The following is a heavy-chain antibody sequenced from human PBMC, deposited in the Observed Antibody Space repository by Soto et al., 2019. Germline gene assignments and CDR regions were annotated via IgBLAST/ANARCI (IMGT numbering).Heavy chain of an antibody. D-gene: IGHD2-21*01. CDR3: ARKGLDFGSEPDG. V-gene: IGHV3-49*03. J-gene: IGHJ4*02. CDR2: VRSNAYGAAI. Sequence: LRLSCTASGFRFGAYAMSWFRQAPGKGLEWVGFVRSNAYGAAIETAASVQGRFTISRDDSKSVVYLQMDSLKTEDTAMYYCARKGLDFGSEPDGWGQGTRVTVSS. CDR1: GFRFGAYA.